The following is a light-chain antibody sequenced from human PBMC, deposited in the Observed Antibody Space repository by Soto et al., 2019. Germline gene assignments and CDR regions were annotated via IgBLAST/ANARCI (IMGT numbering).Light chain of an antibody. CDR3: QQYGSSPAT. J-gene: IGKJ1*01. Sequence: EIVLTQSPGTLSLSPGERATLSCRASQSVSSSYLAWYQQKPGQAPRLLIYGVSSRATGITDRFSGSGSGTNFNLTISRLEPEDFAVYYCQQYGSSPATFGQGTKVAIK. CDR1: QSVSSSY. V-gene: IGKV3-20*01. CDR2: GVS.